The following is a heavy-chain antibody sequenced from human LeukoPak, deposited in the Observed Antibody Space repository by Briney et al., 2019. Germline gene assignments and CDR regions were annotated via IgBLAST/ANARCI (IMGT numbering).Heavy chain of an antibody. CDR2: ISYDGSDT. V-gene: IGHV3-30-3*01. Sequence: RPGGSLILSCDASGFTFSSYAMHWVRQAPGKGLEWVTIISYDGSDTYYTDSVKGRFTISRDNSKNTLYLQMNSLRAEDTAVYYCASARVVEVLATPTALDYWGQGTLVTVSS. CDR1: GFTFSSYA. J-gene: IGHJ4*02. CDR3: ASARVVEVLATPTALDY. D-gene: IGHD2-15*01.